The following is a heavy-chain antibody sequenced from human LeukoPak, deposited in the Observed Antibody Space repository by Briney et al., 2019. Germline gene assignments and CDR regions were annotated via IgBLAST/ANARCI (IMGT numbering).Heavy chain of an antibody. CDR3: ARGRGSGHKENWFDP. D-gene: IGHD6-19*01. J-gene: IGHJ5*02. V-gene: IGHV1-8*01. CDR1: GYTFATYD. Sequence: ASVKVSCKASGYTFATYDINWVRQATGQGLEWMGWMNPNSGNTGYTQKFQGRVTMTRNTSISTAYMELSSLRSEDTAVYYCARGRGSGHKENWFDPWGQGTLVTVSS. CDR2: MNPNSGNT.